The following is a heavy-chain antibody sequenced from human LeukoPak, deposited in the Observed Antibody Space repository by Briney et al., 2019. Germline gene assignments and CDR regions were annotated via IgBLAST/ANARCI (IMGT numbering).Heavy chain of an antibody. CDR1: GGSFTDYF. J-gene: IGHJ6*02. CDR3: ARGCIAKIVVVHSFSYGMDV. CDR2: INDYTGDT. Sequence: SETLSPTCTVFGGSFTDYFWTWIRHSPGEGLEWIGEINDYTGDTNYNPSLNSRVSISLEKSKNQFSLELRSVTAADTAVYYCARGCIAKIVVVHSFSYGMDVWGQGTTVTVSS. D-gene: IGHD3-22*01. V-gene: IGHV4-34*01.